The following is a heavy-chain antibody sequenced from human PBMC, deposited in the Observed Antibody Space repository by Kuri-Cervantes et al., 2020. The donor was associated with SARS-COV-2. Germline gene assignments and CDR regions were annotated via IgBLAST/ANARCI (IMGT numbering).Heavy chain of an antibody. CDR3: ALVVPAATLDY. J-gene: IGHJ4*02. CDR1: GYTFTSYA. V-gene: IGHV1-3*01. D-gene: IGHD2-2*01. Sequence: ASVKVSCKASGYTFTSYAMHWVRQAPGQRLEWMGWINAGNGNTKYSQKLQGRVTMTTDTSTSTAYMELRSLRSDDTAVYYCALVVPAATLDYWGQGTLVTVSS. CDR2: INAGNGNT.